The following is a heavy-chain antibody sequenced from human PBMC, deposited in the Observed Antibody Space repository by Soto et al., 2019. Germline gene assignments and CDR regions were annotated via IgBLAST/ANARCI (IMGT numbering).Heavy chain of an antibody. V-gene: IGHV1-58*01. CDR1: GFTFTSSA. D-gene: IGHD4-17*01. CDR3: AAPAGRLMTTVTKGAYYYGMDV. J-gene: IGHJ6*02. Sequence: ASVKVSCKASGFTFTSSAVQWVRQARGQRLEWIGWIVVGSGNTNYAQKFQERVTITRDMSTSTAYMELSSLRSEDTAVYYCAAPAGRLMTTVTKGAYYYGMDVWGQGTTVTVSS. CDR2: IVVGSGNT.